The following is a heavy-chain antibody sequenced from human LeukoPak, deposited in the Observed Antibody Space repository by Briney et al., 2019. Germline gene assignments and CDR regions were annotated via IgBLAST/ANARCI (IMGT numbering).Heavy chain of an antibody. CDR1: GIAVSNNY. Sequence: GGSLRLSCAASGIAVSNNYMSWVRQALGKGLEWVAVVYDGGHTDYADSVKGRFTISRDSSKNTLYLQMNSLRPEDTAEYYCARARCDTCGYGSWGQGTLVTVSS. D-gene: IGHD3-22*01. CDR2: VYDGGHT. J-gene: IGHJ5*02. CDR3: ARARCDTCGYGS. V-gene: IGHV3-66*02.